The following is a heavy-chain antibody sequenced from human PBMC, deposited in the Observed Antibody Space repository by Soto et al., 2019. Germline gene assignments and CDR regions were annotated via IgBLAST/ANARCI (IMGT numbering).Heavy chain of an antibody. CDR1: GGSISSSSYY. Sequence: QLQLQESGPGLVKPSETLSLTCTVSGGSISSSSYYWGWIRQPPGKGLEWIGSIYYSGSTYYNPSLKSRVTISVDTSKNQFSLKLSSVTAADTAVYYCARIAVAGTNGGYYFDYWGQGTLVTVSS. J-gene: IGHJ4*02. V-gene: IGHV4-39*01. CDR2: IYYSGST. CDR3: ARIAVAGTNGGYYFDY. D-gene: IGHD6-19*01.